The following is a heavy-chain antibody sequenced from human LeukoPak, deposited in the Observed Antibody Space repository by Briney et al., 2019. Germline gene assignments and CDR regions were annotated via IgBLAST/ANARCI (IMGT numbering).Heavy chain of an antibody. D-gene: IGHD7-27*01. Sequence: GESLKISCKGSGYSFTSYWIAWVRQMPGKGLEWMGIIQPGDSETRYSPSFKGQVTISADKSISTAYLQWSSLKASDTAMYYCAIRGTGDLLGAFDIWGQGTMLTVSS. CDR1: GYSFTSYW. CDR3: AIRGTGDLLGAFDI. CDR2: IQPGDSET. V-gene: IGHV5-51*01. J-gene: IGHJ3*02.